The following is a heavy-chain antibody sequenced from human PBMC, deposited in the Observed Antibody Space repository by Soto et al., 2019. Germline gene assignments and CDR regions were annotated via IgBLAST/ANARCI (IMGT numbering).Heavy chain of an antibody. CDR3: TRLGHDDSNYLWYYYDMEV. J-gene: IGHJ6*03. CDR2: IRSKANSYAT. D-gene: IGHD4-4*01. V-gene: IGHV3-73*01. Sequence: GGSLRLSCASSGFTCCGSAMALLRKTSGKGLEWVGRIRSKANSYATAYAASVKGRFTISRDDSKNTAYLQMNSLKTEDTAVYYCTRLGHDDSNYLWYYYDMEVLGKGTTVTVSS. CDR1: GFTCCGSA.